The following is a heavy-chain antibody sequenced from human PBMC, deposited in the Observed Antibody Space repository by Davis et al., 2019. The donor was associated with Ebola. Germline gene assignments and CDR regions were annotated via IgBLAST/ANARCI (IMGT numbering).Heavy chain of an antibody. Sequence: PSETLSLTCTVSGGSISSYYWSWIRQPPGKGLEWIGYIYYSGSTNYNPSLKSRVTISVDTSKNQFSLKLSSVTAADTAVYYCARDQTVLRFLEWLPYGMDVWGQGTTVTVSS. CDR3: ARDQTVLRFLEWLPYGMDV. CDR2: IYYSGST. D-gene: IGHD3-3*01. V-gene: IGHV4-59*12. CDR1: GGSISSYY. J-gene: IGHJ6*02.